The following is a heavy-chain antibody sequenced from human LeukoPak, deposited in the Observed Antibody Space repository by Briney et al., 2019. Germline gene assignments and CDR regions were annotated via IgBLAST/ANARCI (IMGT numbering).Heavy chain of an antibody. CDR2: IKSKTDGGTT. D-gene: IGHD4-17*01. J-gene: IGHJ3*02. Sequence: KSGGSLRLSCAASGFTFSSYWMSWVRQAPGKGLEWVGRIKSKTDGGTTDYAAPVKGRFTISRDDSKNTLYLQMNSLKTEDTAVYYCTTDTSTVTTDAFDIWGQGTMVTVSS. CDR1: GFTFSSYW. CDR3: TTDTSTVTTDAFDI. V-gene: IGHV3-15*01.